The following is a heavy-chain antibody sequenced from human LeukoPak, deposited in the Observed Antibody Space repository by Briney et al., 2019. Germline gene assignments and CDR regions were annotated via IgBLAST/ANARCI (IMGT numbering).Heavy chain of an antibody. CDR1: GYSFVGYY. V-gene: IGHV1-2*02. CDR2: MNPDTGGR. D-gene: IGHD5-24*01. CDR3: ARDRVEMSTSLSFFDN. Sequence: GASVKVSCKASGYSFVGYYIHWIRQAPGQGLEWLGWMNPDTGGRKLAQKFQGRVTLTRDTSINTAYMGLNSLQSDDTAVYFCARDRVEMSTSLSFFDNWGQGSLITVSS. J-gene: IGHJ4*02.